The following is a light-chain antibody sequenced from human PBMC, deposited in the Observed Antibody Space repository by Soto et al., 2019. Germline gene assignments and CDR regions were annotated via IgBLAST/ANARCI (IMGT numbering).Light chain of an antibody. Sequence: LTQPPSVSGAPGQRVTISCTGSSSNIGAGYDVHWYQQLPGTAPKLLIYGNSNRPSGVPDRFSGSKSGTSASLAITGLQAEDEADYYCQSYDSSLSGHYVFGTGTKVTVL. J-gene: IGLJ1*01. CDR3: QSYDSSLSGHYV. CDR1: SSNIGAGYD. V-gene: IGLV1-40*01. CDR2: GNS.